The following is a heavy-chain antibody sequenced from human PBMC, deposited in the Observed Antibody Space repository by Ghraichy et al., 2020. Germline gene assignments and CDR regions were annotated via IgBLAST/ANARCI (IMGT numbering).Heavy chain of an antibody. CDR1: GFTFSGSA. Sequence: GGSLRLSCAASGFTFSGSAMHWVRQASGKGLEWVGRIRSKANSYATAYAASVKGRFTISRDDSKNTAYLQMNSLKTEDTAVYYCTRWAYSGGSGPRYYYYGMDVWGQGTTVTVSS. CDR2: IRSKANSYAT. V-gene: IGHV3-73*01. J-gene: IGHJ6*02. CDR3: TRWAYSGGSGPRYYYYGMDV. D-gene: IGHD3-10*01.